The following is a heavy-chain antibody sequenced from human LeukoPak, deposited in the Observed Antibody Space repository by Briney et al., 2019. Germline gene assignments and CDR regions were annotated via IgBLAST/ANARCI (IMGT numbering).Heavy chain of an antibody. CDR2: VNPNSGGT. CDR3: ARARSDILTGHPFDY. CDR1: GYTVTSYY. Sequence: ASVKVSCKASGYTVTSYYMHWVRQAPGQGLEWMGWVNPNSGGTNYAQKFQGRVTMTRDTSISTAYMELSRLRSDDTAVYYCARARSDILTGHPFDYWGQGTLVTVSS. V-gene: IGHV1-2*02. D-gene: IGHD3-9*01. J-gene: IGHJ4*02.